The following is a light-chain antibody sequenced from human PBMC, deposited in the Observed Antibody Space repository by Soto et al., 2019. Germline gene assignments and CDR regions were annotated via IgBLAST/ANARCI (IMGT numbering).Light chain of an antibody. CDR1: RSNIGSNT. CDR3: AAWDDSLNGSYV. Sequence: SVLTQPPSTSGTPGRRVTISCSGSRSNIGSNTVTWYQQLPGTAPKLLIYSNNQRPSGVPDRFSGSKSGASASLAISGLQSEDEADYYCAAWDDSLNGSYVFGTGTKVTVL. J-gene: IGLJ1*01. CDR2: SNN. V-gene: IGLV1-44*01.